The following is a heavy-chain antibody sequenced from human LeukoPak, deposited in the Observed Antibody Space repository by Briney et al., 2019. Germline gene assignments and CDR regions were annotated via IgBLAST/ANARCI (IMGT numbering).Heavy chain of an antibody. CDR1: GGSFSGYY. D-gene: IGHD2-15*01. Sequence: SETLSLTCAVYGGSFSGYYWSWIRRPPGKGLEWIGEINHSGSTNYNPSLKSRVTISVDMSKNQFSLKLSSVTAADTAVYYCARNPNYCSGGSCYSGAWFDPWGRGTLVTVSS. CDR2: INHSGST. J-gene: IGHJ5*02. V-gene: IGHV4-34*01. CDR3: ARNPNYCSGGSCYSGAWFDP.